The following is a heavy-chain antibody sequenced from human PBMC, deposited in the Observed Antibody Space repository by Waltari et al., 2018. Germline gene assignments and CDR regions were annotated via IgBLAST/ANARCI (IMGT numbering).Heavy chain of an antibody. D-gene: IGHD4-17*01. CDR2: IRYDGSNK. V-gene: IGHV3-30*02. CDR3: ASFDYGDYEGVY. CDR1: GFTFRSHG. Sequence: QVQLVESGGGLVQPGGSLRLSCVVSGFTFRSHGMHWVRQAPGRGLEWVAFIRYDGSNKYYVDSVKGRFTISRDNSKNTLYLQMNSLRPEDTAVYYCASFDYGDYEGVYWGQGTLVTVSS. J-gene: IGHJ4*02.